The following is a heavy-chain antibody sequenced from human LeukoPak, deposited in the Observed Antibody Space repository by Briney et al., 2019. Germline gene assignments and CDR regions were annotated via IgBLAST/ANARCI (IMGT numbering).Heavy chain of an antibody. V-gene: IGHV1-46*01. CDR2: INPTGGST. D-gene: IGHD3-16*02. CDR3: ARDPAGYPFDY. Sequence: ASVKVSCKASGYTFTSYYMHWVRQAPGQGLEWMGLINPTGGSTGYAQKLQGRVTMTTDTSTSTAYMELRSLRSDDTAVYYCARDPAGYPFDYWGQGTPVIVSS. J-gene: IGHJ4*02. CDR1: GYTFTSYY.